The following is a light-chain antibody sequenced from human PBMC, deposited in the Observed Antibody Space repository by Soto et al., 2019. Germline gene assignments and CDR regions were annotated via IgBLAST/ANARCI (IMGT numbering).Light chain of an antibody. CDR1: SSDVGDYNY. Sequence: QSVLTQPASVSGSPGQSIIISCTGTSSDVGDYNYVSWYQQHPGKAPKLMIYEVSNRPSGVSNRFSGSKSGNTASLTISGLQAEDEADYYCSSYTSSNTWVFGGGTKLTVL. CDR2: EVS. V-gene: IGLV2-14*01. CDR3: SSYTSSNTWV. J-gene: IGLJ3*02.